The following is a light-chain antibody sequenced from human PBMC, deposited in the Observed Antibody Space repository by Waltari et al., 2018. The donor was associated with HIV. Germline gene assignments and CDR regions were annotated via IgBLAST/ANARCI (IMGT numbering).Light chain of an antibody. CDR2: TDN. CDR3: AAWDDSLKGWV. V-gene: IGLV1-44*01. Sequence: QSVLTQPPSASGTPGQRVTLTCSGSSPNIGRNLGNWYQLLQGTAPKLLIYTDNQRPSGVPDRFSGSKSGTSASLAISGLQSEDEADYYCAAWDDSLKGWVFGGGTRLTVL. J-gene: IGLJ3*02. CDR1: SPNIGRNL.